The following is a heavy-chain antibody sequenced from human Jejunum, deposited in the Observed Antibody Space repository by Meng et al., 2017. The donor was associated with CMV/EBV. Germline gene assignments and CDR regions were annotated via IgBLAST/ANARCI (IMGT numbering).Heavy chain of an antibody. D-gene: IGHD1-26*01. Sequence: FTSTTHLMHWVRQAPGQGLEWMGIISPSSGSTSYAQKFQGRFTMTRDTSTSTVYMELSSLRSEDTAVYYCASHDPYSASGGAFHIWGQGTVVTVSS. J-gene: IGHJ3*02. CDR2: ISPSSGST. CDR3: ASHDPYSASGGAFHI. CDR1: FTSTTHL. V-gene: IGHV1-46*01.